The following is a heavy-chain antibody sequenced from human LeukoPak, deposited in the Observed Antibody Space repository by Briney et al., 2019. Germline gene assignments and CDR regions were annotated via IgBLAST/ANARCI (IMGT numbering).Heavy chain of an antibody. D-gene: IGHD3-22*01. V-gene: IGHV4-39*01. CDR3: ARRDTSSGYYVFIY. J-gene: IGHJ4*02. CDR1: GGSISSGSYY. Sequence: PSETLSLTCTVSGGSISSGSYYWGWIRQPPGKGLQWIGSIYYSGITNCNPSLKSRVTISVDTSKNQFSLKLSSVTAADTAVYYCARRDTSSGYYVFIYWGQGTLVTVSS. CDR2: IYYSGIT.